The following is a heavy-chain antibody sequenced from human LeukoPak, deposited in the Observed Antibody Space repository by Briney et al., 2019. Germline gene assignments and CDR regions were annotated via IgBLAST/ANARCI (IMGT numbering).Heavy chain of an antibody. Sequence: GGSLRLSCAASGFTFSSYGMSWVRQAPGKGLEWVAFISSSGTTDYYADSVKGRFIISKDNAKKSLYLEMNRLRAEDTAVYYCARDQRAKKYFYDSSGSSAYWGQGTQVTVSS. D-gene: IGHD3-22*01. V-gene: IGHV3-48*01. CDR2: ISSSGTTD. J-gene: IGHJ4*02. CDR1: GFTFSSYG. CDR3: ARDQRAKKYFYDSSGSSAY.